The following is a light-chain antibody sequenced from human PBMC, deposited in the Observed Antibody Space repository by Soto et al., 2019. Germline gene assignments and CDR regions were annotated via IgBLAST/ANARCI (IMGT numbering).Light chain of an antibody. J-gene: IGKJ4*01. V-gene: IGKV3-15*01. Sequence: IVMTQSPATLSVTQGERATLSCRASQSVSSNLAWYQQKPGQAPRLLIYGASTRATGIPARFSGSGSGTEFTLTISSLQSEDFAVYYCQQYNNWPLTFGGGTKVDI. CDR3: QQYNNWPLT. CDR2: GAS. CDR1: QSVSSN.